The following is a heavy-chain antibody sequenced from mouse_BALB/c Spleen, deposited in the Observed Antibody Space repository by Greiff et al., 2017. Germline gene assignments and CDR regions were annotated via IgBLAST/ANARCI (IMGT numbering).Heavy chain of an antibody. CDR1: GFNIKDTY. CDR3: ARDWDYAMDD. Sequence: EVQLQQSGAELVKPGASVKLSCTASGFNIKDTYMHWVKQRPEQGLEWIGRIDPANGNNKYDPKFQGKATITADTSSNTAYLQLSSLTSEDTADYYCARDWDYAMDDWGQGTSVTVSS. V-gene: IGHV14-3*02. D-gene: IGHD4-1*01. CDR2: IDPANGNN. J-gene: IGHJ4*01.